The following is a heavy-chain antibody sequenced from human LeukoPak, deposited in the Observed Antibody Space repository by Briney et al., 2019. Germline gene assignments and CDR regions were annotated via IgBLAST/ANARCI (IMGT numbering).Heavy chain of an antibody. V-gene: IGHV3-66*01. CDR3: ARAPLNYYDSSGYYSPPYYFDY. CDR1: GFTVSSNY. Sequence: GGSLRLSCAASGFTVSSNYMGWVRQAPGKGLEWVSVIYRGGSTYYADSVKGRFTISRDNSKNTLYLQMNSLRAEDTAVYYCARAPLNYYDSSGYYSPPYYFDYWGQGTLVTVSS. CDR2: IYRGGST. J-gene: IGHJ4*02. D-gene: IGHD3-22*01.